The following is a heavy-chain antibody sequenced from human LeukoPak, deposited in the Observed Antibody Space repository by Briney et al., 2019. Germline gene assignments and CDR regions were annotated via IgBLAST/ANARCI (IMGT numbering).Heavy chain of an antibody. D-gene: IGHD3-10*01. CDR2: IKSKTDGGTT. J-gene: IGHJ4*02. CDR1: GFTLSYAW. CDR3: TTDHYYASGSPDY. Sequence: GGSLRLSCAASGFTLSYAWMSWVRQAPGKGLEWVGRIKSKTDGGTTDYAAPVKGRFTISRDDSKNTLYLQMNSLKTEDTAVYYCTTDHYYASGSPDYWGQGTLVTVSS. V-gene: IGHV3-15*01.